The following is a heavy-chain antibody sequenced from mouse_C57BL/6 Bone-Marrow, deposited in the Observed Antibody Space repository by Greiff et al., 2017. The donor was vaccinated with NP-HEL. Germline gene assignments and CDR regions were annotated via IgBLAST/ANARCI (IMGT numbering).Heavy chain of an antibody. CDR1: GFSFNTYA. J-gene: IGHJ2*01. V-gene: IGHV10-1*01. D-gene: IGHD1-1*01. Sequence: EADGGLVQPKGSLKLSCAASGFSFNTYAMNWVRQAPGKGLEWVARIRSKSNNYATYYADSVKDRFTISRDDSESMLYLQMNNLKTEDTAMYYCVRQGTTVGYFDYWGQGTTLTVSS. CDR3: VRQGTTVGYFDY. CDR2: IRSKSNNYAT.